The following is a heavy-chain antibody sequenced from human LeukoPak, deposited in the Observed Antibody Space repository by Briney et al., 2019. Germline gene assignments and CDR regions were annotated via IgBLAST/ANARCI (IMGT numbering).Heavy chain of an antibody. J-gene: IGHJ6*02. D-gene: IGHD5-12*01. CDR3: ARATILLYGMDV. Sequence: PSETLSLTCTVSGGSISSYYWSWIRQPPGKGLEWNGYIYTSGSTNYNPSLKSRVTISVDTSKNQFSLQLNSVTPEDTAVYYCARATILLYGMDVWGQGTTVTVSS. V-gene: IGHV4-4*09. CDR2: IYTSGST. CDR1: GGSISSYY.